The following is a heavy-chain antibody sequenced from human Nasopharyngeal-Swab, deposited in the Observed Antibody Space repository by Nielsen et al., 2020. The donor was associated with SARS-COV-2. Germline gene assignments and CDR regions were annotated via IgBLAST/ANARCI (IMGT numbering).Heavy chain of an antibody. V-gene: IGHV3-11*04. CDR1: GFIFSDYY. D-gene: IGHD3-22*01. J-gene: IGHJ4*02. CDR3: ARGDDTTDYYEPFDS. CDR2: ISRGGESI. Sequence: GESLKISCAASGFIFSDYYMTWIRQVPGKGLEWVSFISRGGESIYYADSVKGRFTISRDNAKNSVYLQMNSLRAEDSAVYYCARGDDTTDYYEPFDSWGQGTLVTVS.